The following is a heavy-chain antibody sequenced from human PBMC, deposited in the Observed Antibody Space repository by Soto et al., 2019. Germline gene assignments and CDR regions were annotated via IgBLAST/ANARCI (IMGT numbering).Heavy chain of an antibody. J-gene: IGHJ1*01. D-gene: IGHD2-21*02. CDR1: GFTFMYFG. CDR3: AKAVPPFVVVTASEH. Sequence: PGGSLRLSCAASGFTFMYFGMHWVRQAPGKGLEWVAVISNDGTNKYYADSVKGRFTISSANPKNTLSMQLQSLRAEDTAAYYCAKAVPPFVVVTASEHWGQGTLVTGSS. CDR2: ISNDGTNK. V-gene: IGHV3-30*18.